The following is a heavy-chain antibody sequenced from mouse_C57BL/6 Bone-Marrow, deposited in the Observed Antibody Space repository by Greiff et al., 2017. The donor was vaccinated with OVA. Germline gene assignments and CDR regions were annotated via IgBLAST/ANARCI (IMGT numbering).Heavy chain of an antibody. CDR2: IDPEDGET. D-gene: IGHD2-4*01. Sequence: EVQRVESGAELVKPGASVKLSCTASGFNFNDYYMHWVKQRTEQGLEWIGRIDPEDGETKYAPKFQGKATITADASSNTAYLQHSSLTSEDTAVYYCATYDYDVSWFAYWGQGTMLTVSA. CDR1: GFNFNDYY. CDR3: ATYDYDVSWFAY. V-gene: IGHV14-2*01. J-gene: IGHJ3*01.